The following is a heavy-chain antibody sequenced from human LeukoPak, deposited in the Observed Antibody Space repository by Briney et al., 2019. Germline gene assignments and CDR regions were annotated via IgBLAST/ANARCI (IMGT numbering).Heavy chain of an antibody. J-gene: IGHJ5*02. D-gene: IGHD3-22*01. V-gene: IGHV4-38-2*02. Sequence: SETLSLTCTVSGYSISSGYYWGWIRQPPGKGLEWIGSIYHSGSTYYNPSLKSRVTISVDTSKNQFSLKLSSVTAADTAVYYCARVEYYYDSSGSNWFDPWGQETLVTVSS. CDR2: IYHSGST. CDR1: GYSISSGYY. CDR3: ARVEYYYDSSGSNWFDP.